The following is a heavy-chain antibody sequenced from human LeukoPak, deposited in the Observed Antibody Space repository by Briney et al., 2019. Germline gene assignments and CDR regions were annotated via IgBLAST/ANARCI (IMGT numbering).Heavy chain of an antibody. V-gene: IGHV1-69*04. D-gene: IGHD3-22*01. J-gene: IGHJ4*02. Sequence: SVKVSCKASGGTFSSYVISWVRQAPGQGLEWMGRIIPIFGIANYAQKFQGRVTITADKSTSTAYMELSSLRSEDTAVYYCAGDSSGYYDLYFDYWGQGTLVTVSS. CDR2: IIPIFGIA. CDR3: AGDSSGYYDLYFDY. CDR1: GGTFSSYV.